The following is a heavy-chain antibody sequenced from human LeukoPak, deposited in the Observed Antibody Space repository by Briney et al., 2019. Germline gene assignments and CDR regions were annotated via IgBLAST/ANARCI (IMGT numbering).Heavy chain of an antibody. CDR1: GFTFSSYA. D-gene: IGHD6-19*01. CDR2: ISYDGSNN. CDR3: ARERIETLAVAGPFDY. J-gene: IGHJ4*02. V-gene: IGHV3-30*04. Sequence: PGRSLRLSCAASGFTFSSYAMHWVRQAPGKGLEWVAVISYDGSNNYYADSVKGRFTISRDNSKNTLYLQMNSLRAEDTAVYYCARERIETLAVAGPFDYWGQGTLVTVSS.